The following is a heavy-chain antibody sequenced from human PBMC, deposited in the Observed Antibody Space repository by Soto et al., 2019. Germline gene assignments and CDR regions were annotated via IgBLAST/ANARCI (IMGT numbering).Heavy chain of an antibody. V-gene: IGHV1-2*04. J-gene: IGHJ6*02. CDR1: GYTFTGYY. CDR2: INPNSGGT. Sequence: ASVKVSCKASGYTFTGYYIHWVRQAPGQGLEWMGWINPNSGGTSYAQKFPGWVTMTRDTSINTAYMELSRLISDDTDGYYCARDNCSGGSGYSDARMDVWGQGTTVTVSS. CDR3: ARDNCSGGSGYSDARMDV. D-gene: IGHD2-15*01.